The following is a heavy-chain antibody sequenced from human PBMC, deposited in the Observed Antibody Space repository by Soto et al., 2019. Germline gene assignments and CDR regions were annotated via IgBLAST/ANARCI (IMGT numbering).Heavy chain of an antibody. CDR1: GFSLTTSGVG. CDR2: IYWDEDK. V-gene: IGHV2-5*02. J-gene: IGHJ3*02. Sequence: QITLKESGPTLVKPTQTLTLTCTFSGFSLTTSGVGVGWIRQPPGKALEWLALIYWDEDKRYSPFLKSRLTFSDDTPTNQVVHTMTDMNPVDTATYYCAHRTHYYDGSGVAFAIWGQGTMVTVSS. D-gene: IGHD3-22*01. CDR3: AHRTHYYDGSGVAFAI.